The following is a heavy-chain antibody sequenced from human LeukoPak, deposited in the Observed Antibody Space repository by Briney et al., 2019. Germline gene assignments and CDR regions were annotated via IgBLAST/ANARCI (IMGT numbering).Heavy chain of an antibody. D-gene: IGHD3-16*01. CDR1: GFTFSSYS. J-gene: IGHJ4*02. Sequence: GGSLRLSCAASGFTFSSYSMNWVRQAPGKGLEWVSSISSSSRYIYYADSVKGRFTISRDNAKNSLYLQMNSLRAEDTAVYYCHVTSRKWGNFGGYYFDYWGQGTLVTVSS. CDR3: HVTSRKWGNFGGYYFDY. CDR2: ISSSSRYI. V-gene: IGHV3-21*01.